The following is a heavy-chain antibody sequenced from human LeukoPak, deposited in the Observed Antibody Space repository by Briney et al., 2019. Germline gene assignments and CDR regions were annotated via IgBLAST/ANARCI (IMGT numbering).Heavy chain of an antibody. D-gene: IGHD4-17*01. J-gene: IGHJ4*02. CDR2: IYPGDSDT. CDR3: ARRVLDYGVETFEC. CDR1: GYSFTSYW. Sequence: GESLKISCKGSGYSFTSYWIAWVRQTPGKGLEWMGIIYPGDSDTTYSPPFQGQVTISVDKSISTAYLLWSSLKASDTAMYYCARRVLDYGVETFECWGQGTLVTVSS. V-gene: IGHV5-51*01.